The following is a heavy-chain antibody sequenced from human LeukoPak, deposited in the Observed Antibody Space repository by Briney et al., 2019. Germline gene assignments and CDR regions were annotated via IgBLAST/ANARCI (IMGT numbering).Heavy chain of an antibody. Sequence: PGGPLRLSCTGSGFTFGDHAMSWVRQAPGKGLEWVGFIRSKAYRGTTEYAASVKGRFTISRDDSASIAYLQMNSLRTEDTAVYYCARGPIQLWIHNAMDVWGQGTTVTVSS. D-gene: IGHD5-18*01. V-gene: IGHV3-49*04. CDR3: ARGPIQLWIHNAMDV. CDR2: IRSKAYRGTT. CDR1: GFTFGDHA. J-gene: IGHJ6*02.